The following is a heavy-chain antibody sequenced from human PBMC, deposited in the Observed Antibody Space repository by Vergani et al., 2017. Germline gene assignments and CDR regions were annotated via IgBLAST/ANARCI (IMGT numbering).Heavy chain of an antibody. CDR2: ISGSGVSA. V-gene: IGHV3-23*04. CDR1: GFRFSSYG. CDR3: AKQYFVSGNYLFDY. Sequence: VQLVESGGGVVQPGRSLRLSCAASGFRFSSYGMNWVRQAPGKGLEWVSGISGSGVSAYYTDSVKGRFTISRDNYKNMLFLQMNNLRTEDTAIYYCAKQYFVSGNYLFDYWGQGTLVTVSS. D-gene: IGHD3-10*01. J-gene: IGHJ4*02.